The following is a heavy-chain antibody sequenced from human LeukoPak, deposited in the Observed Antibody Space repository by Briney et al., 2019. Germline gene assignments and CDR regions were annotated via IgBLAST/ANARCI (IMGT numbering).Heavy chain of an antibody. Sequence: SETLSLTCTVSVGSISVTYYYWGWIRQPPGKGLEWIECVYYSGTPYYNPSLKSRVTISVDTSKNQFSLKLSSVTAADTAVYYCARVVGGWYSYGMDVWGQGTTVTVSS. CDR2: VYYSGTP. V-gene: IGHV4-39*07. CDR3: ARVVGGWYSYGMDV. J-gene: IGHJ6*02. D-gene: IGHD6-19*01. CDR1: VGSISVTYYY.